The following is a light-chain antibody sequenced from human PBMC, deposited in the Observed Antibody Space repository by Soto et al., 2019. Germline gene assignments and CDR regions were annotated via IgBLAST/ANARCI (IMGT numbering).Light chain of an antibody. V-gene: IGKV3-11*01. J-gene: IGKJ1*01. CDR1: QSVRRS. CDR3: QQRSNWPGT. Sequence: EIMLTQSPATLSLSPGERATLSCRASQSVRRSLAWYQQQPGQAPRLLIYDASNRATGIPARFSGSGSGTDFTLTISSLEPKDFAVYYCQQRSNWPGTFGLGTKVAIK. CDR2: DAS.